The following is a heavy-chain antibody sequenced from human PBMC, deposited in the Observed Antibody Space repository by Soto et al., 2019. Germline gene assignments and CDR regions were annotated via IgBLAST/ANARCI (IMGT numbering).Heavy chain of an antibody. V-gene: IGHV2-5*02. CDR1: GFSLTSSPVG. Sequence: QITLKESGPTLVKPTQTLTLTCTFSGFSLTSSPVGVGWVRQPPGKALAWLAFIYWDDDKRYSPSLRSTLTVTKDASKNHVVLTLTNMDPVDTATYYCAHRRNYDGSWNEGVFDYWGQGILVTVSS. D-gene: IGHD3-16*01. CDR2: IYWDDDK. CDR3: AHRRNYDGSWNEGVFDY. J-gene: IGHJ4*02.